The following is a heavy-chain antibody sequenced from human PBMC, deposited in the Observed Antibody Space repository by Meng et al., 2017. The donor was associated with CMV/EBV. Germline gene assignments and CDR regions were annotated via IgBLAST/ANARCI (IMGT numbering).Heavy chain of an antibody. CDR3: AREFGSGDY. V-gene: IGHV3-74*01. CDR1: GFIFSNYW. CDR2: INGDGSGT. J-gene: IGHJ4*02. D-gene: IGHD3-3*01. Sequence: GGSLRLSCAASGFIFSNYWMHWVRQAPGKGLVWVSRINGDGSGTNYADSVKGRFTISRDNAKNTLYLQMNSLRVEDTAVYYRAREFGSGDYWGQGALVTVSS.